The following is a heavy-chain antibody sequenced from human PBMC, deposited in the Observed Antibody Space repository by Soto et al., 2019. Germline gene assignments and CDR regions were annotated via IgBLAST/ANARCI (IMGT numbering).Heavy chain of an antibody. V-gene: IGHV4-39*01. J-gene: IGHJ6*02. D-gene: IGHD2-2*01. CDR2: IYYSGTT. CDR1: SASIDSTSCT. CDR3: ARLHGYCISSSCHGHYAMDV. Sequence: SVTLSVTCTISSASIDSTSCTWDSIRKPPGKGLEWIGSIYYSGTTYYNPSLNSRVTVSVDTSKNQFSLKVTSVTAADTAVYYCARLHGYCISSSCHGHYAMDVWGQGTTVT.